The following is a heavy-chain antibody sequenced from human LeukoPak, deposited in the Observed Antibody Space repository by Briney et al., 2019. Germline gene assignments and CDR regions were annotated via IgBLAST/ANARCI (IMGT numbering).Heavy chain of an antibody. CDR3: AKGGSGYFADL. CDR2: ISNDGGGT. J-gene: IGHJ5*02. D-gene: IGHD3-22*01. CDR1: GFTFSSYS. Sequence: PGGSLRLSCAASGFTFSSYSMNWVRQAPGKGLQWVSAISNDGGGTTYADFVKGRFTISRDNSKNTLFLQMSSLRAEDTALYYCAKGGSGYFADLWGQGTLVTVSS. V-gene: IGHV3-23*01.